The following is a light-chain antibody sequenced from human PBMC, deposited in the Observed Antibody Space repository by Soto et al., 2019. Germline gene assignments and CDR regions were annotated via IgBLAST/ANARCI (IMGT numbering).Light chain of an antibody. V-gene: IGLV1-51*01. CDR1: SSNIENNY. Sequence: QSVLPQPPSVSAAPGQKVTISCSGSSSNIENNYVSWYQQLPGTAPKLLIYDNNKRPSGIPDRFSGSKSGTSATLDTTGLQTGDEADYYCGTWDTSLSAGVFGGGTKLTVL. CDR2: DNN. CDR3: GTWDTSLSAGV. J-gene: IGLJ2*01.